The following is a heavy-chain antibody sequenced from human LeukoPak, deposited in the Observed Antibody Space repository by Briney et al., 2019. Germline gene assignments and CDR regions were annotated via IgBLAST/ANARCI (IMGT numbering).Heavy chain of an antibody. J-gene: IGHJ4*02. CDR1: GYTFTGYY. D-gene: IGHD3-10*01. V-gene: IGHV1-2*02. Sequence: ASVKVSCKASGYTFTGYYMHWVRQAPGQGLEWMGWINPNSGGTNYAQKFQGRFTMTRDTSISTAYMELSRLRSDDTAVYYCARDLEGGYYYGSGSPDYWGQGTLVTVSS. CDR3: ARDLEGGYYYGSGSPDY. CDR2: INPNSGGT.